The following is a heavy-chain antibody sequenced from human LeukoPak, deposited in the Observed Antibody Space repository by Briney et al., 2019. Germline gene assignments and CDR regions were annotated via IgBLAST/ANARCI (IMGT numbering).Heavy chain of an antibody. CDR2: INPNSGGT. CDR1: GYTFTGYY. CDR3: ARGRSIAVAGRNIAPLDNDY. Sequence: ASVKVSCKASGYTFTGYYVHWVRQAPGQGLEWMGWINPNSGGTNYAQKFQGRVTMTRDTSISTAYMELSRLRSDDTAVYYCARGRSIAVAGRNIAPLDNDYWGQGTLVTVSS. J-gene: IGHJ4*02. D-gene: IGHD6-19*01. V-gene: IGHV1-2*02.